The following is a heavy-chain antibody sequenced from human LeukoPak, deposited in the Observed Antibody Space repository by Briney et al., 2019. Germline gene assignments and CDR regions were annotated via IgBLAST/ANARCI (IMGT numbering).Heavy chain of an antibody. V-gene: IGHV3-48*04. CDR3: ARDSSAPDTAMAYFDY. Sequence: GGSLRLSCASSGFTFSSYGMHWVRQAPGKGLEWVSYISSSGSTIYYADSVKGRFTISRDNAKNSLYLQMNSLRAEDTAVYYCARDSSAPDTAMAYFDYWGQGTLVTVSS. CDR1: GFTFSSYG. J-gene: IGHJ4*02. CDR2: ISSSGSTI. D-gene: IGHD5-18*01.